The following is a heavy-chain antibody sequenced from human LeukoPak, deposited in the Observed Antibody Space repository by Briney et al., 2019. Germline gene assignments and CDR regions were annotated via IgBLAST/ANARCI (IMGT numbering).Heavy chain of an antibody. V-gene: IGHV3-48*03. Sequence: PGGSLRLSCAASGFTFSSYEMNWVRQAPGKRPEWVSYISNSGSILYYADSVRGRFTISRDNSKKTLYLQMNSLRAEDTAVYYCARGPRFGIRMIVVVTKGHFDYWGQGTLVTVSS. CDR3: ARGPRFGIRMIVVVTKGHFDY. CDR2: ISNSGSIL. D-gene: IGHD3-22*01. CDR1: GFTFSSYE. J-gene: IGHJ4*02.